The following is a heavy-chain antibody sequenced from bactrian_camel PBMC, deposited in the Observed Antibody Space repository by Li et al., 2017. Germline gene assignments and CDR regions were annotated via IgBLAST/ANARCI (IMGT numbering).Heavy chain of an antibody. CDR3: AAAACPVYSDFAN. Sequence: VQLVESGGGSVQSGGSLRLSCETSLNPDSRYCLGWIRQVPGKEREGVAHIDSDGVTRYADSVKGRFTISKDNAKNTLYLQMNSLKPEDTGMYYCAAAACPVYSDFANWGQGNQVTVS. V-gene: IGHV3S42*01. CDR1: LNPDSRYC. D-gene: IGHD4*01. J-gene: IGHJ4*01. CDR2: IDSDGVT.